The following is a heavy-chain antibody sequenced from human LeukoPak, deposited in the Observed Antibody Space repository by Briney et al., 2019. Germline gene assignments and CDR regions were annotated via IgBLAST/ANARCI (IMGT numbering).Heavy chain of an antibody. CDR2: IYYSGST. Sequence: PSETLSLTCSVSGGSLSSYNWNWIRQPPGKGLEWIGNIYYSGSTNYNPSLKSRVTISLDTPKNQFSLRLSSVTAADTAVYYCAREGVSGAFDIWGQGTMVTVSS. CDR1: GGSLSSYN. D-gene: IGHD5/OR15-5a*01. V-gene: IGHV4-59*01. J-gene: IGHJ3*02. CDR3: AREGVSGAFDI.